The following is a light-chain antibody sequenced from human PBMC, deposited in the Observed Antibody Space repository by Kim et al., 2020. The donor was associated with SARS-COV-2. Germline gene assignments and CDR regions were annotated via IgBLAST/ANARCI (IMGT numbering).Light chain of an antibody. CDR3: QQYYSTPLT. J-gene: IGKJ1*01. CDR2: WAS. Sequence: ATINCKSNQSVLYSSNNKNYLAWYQQKPGQPPKLLIYWASTRESGVPDRFSGSGSGTDFTLTISSLQAEDVAVYYCQQYYSTPLTFGQGTKVDIK. V-gene: IGKV4-1*01. CDR1: QSVLYSSNNKNY.